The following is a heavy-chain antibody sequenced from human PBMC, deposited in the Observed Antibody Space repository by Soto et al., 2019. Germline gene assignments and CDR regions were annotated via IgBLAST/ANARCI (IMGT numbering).Heavy chain of an antibody. D-gene: IGHD6-13*01. V-gene: IGHV3-33*01. CDR3: ARAKIAEYYFDY. Sequence: GESLKISCAASGFTFSSYGMHWVRQAPGKGLEWVAVIWYDGSNKYYADSVKGRFTISRDNSKNTLYLQMNSLRAEDTAVYYCARAKIAEYYFDYWGQGTLVTVSS. CDR1: GFTFSSYG. J-gene: IGHJ4*02. CDR2: IWYDGSNK.